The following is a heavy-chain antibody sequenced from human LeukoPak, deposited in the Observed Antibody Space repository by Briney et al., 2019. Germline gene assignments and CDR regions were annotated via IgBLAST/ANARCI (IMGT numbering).Heavy chain of an antibody. V-gene: IGHV3-23*01. CDR3: AKGSTLVDDY. CDR2: ISGSGGST. CDR1: GGSFSGYY. D-gene: IGHD2-2*01. Sequence: ETLSLTCAVYGGSFSGYYWSWVRQAPGKGLEWVSAISGSGGSTYYADSVKGRFTISRDNSKNTLYLQMNSLRAEDTAVYYCAKGSTLVDDYWGQGTLVTVSS. J-gene: IGHJ4*02.